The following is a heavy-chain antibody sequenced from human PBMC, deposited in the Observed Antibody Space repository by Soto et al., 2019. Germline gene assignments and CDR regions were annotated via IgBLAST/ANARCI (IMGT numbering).Heavy chain of an antibody. Sequence: LSLTCTVFGGSINSYYYWSWIRQPPGKGLEWIAFFSYGGSTTYSPSLKSRGAISIDTSRNQFSLRLSSVTAADTAVYYCARGGSVNCSSRNCYAYGWLDPWGQGTLVTVSS. D-gene: IGHD2-2*01. CDR1: GGSINSYYY. CDR2: FSYGGST. V-gene: IGHV4-59*01. J-gene: IGHJ5*02. CDR3: ARGGSVNCSSRNCYAYGWLDP.